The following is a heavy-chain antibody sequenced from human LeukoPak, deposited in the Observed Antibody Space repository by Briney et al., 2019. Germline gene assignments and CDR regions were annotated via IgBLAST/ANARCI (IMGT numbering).Heavy chain of an antibody. D-gene: IGHD4-17*01. J-gene: IGHJ4*02. CDR1: GGSISSSSYY. V-gene: IGHV4-39*07. Sequence: SETLSLTCTVSGGSISSSSYYWGWIRQPPGKGLEWIGSIYYRGSTYYNPSLKSRVTISVDTSKNQFSLNLSSVTAPDTAVYYCARDSGDYELDYWGQGALVTVSS. CDR3: ARDSGDYELDY. CDR2: IYYRGST.